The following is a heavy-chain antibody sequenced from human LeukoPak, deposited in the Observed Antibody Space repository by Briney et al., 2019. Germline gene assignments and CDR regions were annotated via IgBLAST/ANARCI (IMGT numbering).Heavy chain of an antibody. V-gene: IGHV3-33*01. CDR2: IWYDGSNK. CDR3: ARDRSVRYFDY. D-gene: IGHD2-15*01. CDR1: GFTFSSYG. Sequence: GGSLRLSCAASGFTFSSYGMHWVRQAPGKGLEWVAVIWYDGSNKYYAGSVKGRFTISRDTPKNTLYLQMNSLRAEDTAVYYCARDRSVRYFDYWGQGALVTVSS. J-gene: IGHJ4*02.